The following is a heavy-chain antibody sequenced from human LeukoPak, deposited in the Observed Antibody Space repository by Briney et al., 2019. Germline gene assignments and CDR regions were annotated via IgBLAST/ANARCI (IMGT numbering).Heavy chain of an antibody. CDR2: IIPIFGTA. CDR1: GGTFSSYA. CDR3: ARTFSSSWSGYYFDY. D-gene: IGHD6-13*01. J-gene: IGHJ4*02. V-gene: IGHV1-69*13. Sequence: SVKVSCKASGGTFSSYAISWVRQAPGQGLEWMGGIIPIFGTANYAQKFQGRVTITADESTSTAYMELSSLRAEDTAVYYCARTFSSSWSGYYFDYWGQGTLVTVSS.